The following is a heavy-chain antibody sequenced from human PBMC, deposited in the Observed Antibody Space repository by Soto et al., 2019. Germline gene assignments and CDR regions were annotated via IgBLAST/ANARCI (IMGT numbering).Heavy chain of an antibody. Sequence: SVKVSCKASGGTFSSYTISWVRQAPGQGLEWMGRIIPILGIANYAQKFQGRVTITADKSTSTAYMELSSLRSEDTAVYFCAMATYYYDSSGYAVDAFDIWGQGTMVTVSS. J-gene: IGHJ3*02. D-gene: IGHD3-22*01. CDR3: AMATYYYDSSGYAVDAFDI. V-gene: IGHV1-69*02. CDR2: IIPILGIA. CDR1: GGTFSSYT.